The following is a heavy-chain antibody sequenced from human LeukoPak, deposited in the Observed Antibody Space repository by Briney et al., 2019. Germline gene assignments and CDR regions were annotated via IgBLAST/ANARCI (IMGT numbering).Heavy chain of an antibody. D-gene: IGHD2-15*01. CDR2: INHSGST. CDR1: GGSFSGYY. CDR3: ARAGLVIAEGYFDY. Sequence: SETLSLTCAVYGGSFSGYYWSWIRQPPGKGLEWIGEINHSGSTNYNPSLKSRVTISVDTSKNQFSLKLSSVTAADAAVYYCARAGLVIAEGYFDYWGQGTLVTVSS. V-gene: IGHV4-34*01. J-gene: IGHJ4*02.